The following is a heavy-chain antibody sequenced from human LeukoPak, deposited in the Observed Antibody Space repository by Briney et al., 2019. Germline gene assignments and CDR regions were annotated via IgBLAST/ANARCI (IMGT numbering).Heavy chain of an antibody. D-gene: IGHD1-26*01. Sequence: PSETLSLTCTVSGGSISTSNYYWGWIRQPPGKGLEWIGNIFYSGSTYYGPSLKSRLTISVDTSNNQFSLKLSSVTAADTAVYYCATTTIRLGYWGQGTLVTVSS. CDR3: ATTTIRLGY. CDR1: GGSISTSNYY. V-gene: IGHV4-39*07. J-gene: IGHJ4*02. CDR2: IFYSGST.